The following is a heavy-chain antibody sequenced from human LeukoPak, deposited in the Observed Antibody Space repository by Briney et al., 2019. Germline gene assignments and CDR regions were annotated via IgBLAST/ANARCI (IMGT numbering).Heavy chain of an antibody. J-gene: IGHJ4*02. CDR3: ATVREYYFDY. CDR2: IGGKSYHGTT. V-gene: IGHV3-49*04. D-gene: IGHD2/OR15-2a*01. CDR1: GFRFAELA. Sequence: GGSLRLSCTASGFRFAELAMTWVRQAPGKGLELVSFIGGKSYHGTTEYAASVEGRFTISRDDSKSITYLHMNSLKTEDTAVYYCATVREYYFDYWGQGTLVTVSS.